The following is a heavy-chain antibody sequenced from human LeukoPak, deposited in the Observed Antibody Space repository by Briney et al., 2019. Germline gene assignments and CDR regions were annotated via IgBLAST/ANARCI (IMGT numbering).Heavy chain of an antibody. J-gene: IGHJ4*02. CDR3: AKDVRGYDSGSDY. CDR1: GFTFSSYA. CDR2: ISGSGGST. V-gene: IGHV3-23*01. D-gene: IGHD5-12*01. Sequence: GGSLRLSCAASGFTFSSYAMSWVRQAPGKGLEWVSAISGSGGSTYYADSAKGRFTISRDNSKNTLYLQMNSLRAEDTAVYYCAKDVRGYDSGSDYWGQGTLVTVSS.